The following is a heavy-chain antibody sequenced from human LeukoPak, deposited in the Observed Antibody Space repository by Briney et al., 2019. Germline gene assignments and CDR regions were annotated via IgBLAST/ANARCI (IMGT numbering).Heavy chain of an antibody. CDR3: ASAGWLRDLHYGMDV. D-gene: IGHD5-12*01. CDR2: VNAGNGNT. CDR1: GYTFTSYA. V-gene: IGHV1-3*01. J-gene: IGHJ6*02. Sequence: ASVKVSCKASGYTFTSYAMHWVRQAPGQRLEWMGWVNAGNGNTKYSQKFQGRVTITRDTSASTAYMELSSLRSGDTAVYYCASAGWLRDLHYGMDVWGQGTTVTVSS.